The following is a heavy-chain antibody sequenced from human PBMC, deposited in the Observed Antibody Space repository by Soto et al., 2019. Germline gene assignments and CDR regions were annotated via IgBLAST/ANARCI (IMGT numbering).Heavy chain of an antibody. CDR3: ARGQEGVVATH. V-gene: IGHV4-34*01. D-gene: IGHD2-15*01. Sequence: QVQLQQWGAGLLKPSVTLSLTCAVNGGSFTGYYWSWVRQPPGKGLEWIGEIKDGGSTNYSPSLRSRVTISADTSKKQFSLKVTSVTAADTAVYYCARGQEGVVATHWDQGTLVTVSS. CDR1: GGSFTGYY. J-gene: IGHJ4*02. CDR2: IKDGGST.